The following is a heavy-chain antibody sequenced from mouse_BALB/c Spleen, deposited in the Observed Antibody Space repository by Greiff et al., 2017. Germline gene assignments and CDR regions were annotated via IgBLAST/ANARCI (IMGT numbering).Heavy chain of an antibody. Sequence: EVKLMESGGGLVQPGGSLRLSCATSGFTSTDYYMSWVRQPPGKALEWLGFIRNKANGYTTEYSASVKGRFTISRDNSQSILYLQMNTLRAEDSATYYCARDIGYYGYFDYWGQGTTLTVSS. CDR2: IRNKANGYTT. CDR1: GFTSTDYY. CDR3: ARDIGYYGYFDY. D-gene: IGHD1-1*01. V-gene: IGHV7-3*02. J-gene: IGHJ2*01.